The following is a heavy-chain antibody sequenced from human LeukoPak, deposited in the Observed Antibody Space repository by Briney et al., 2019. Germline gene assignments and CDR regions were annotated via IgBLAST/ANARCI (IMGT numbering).Heavy chain of an antibody. Sequence: PSETLSLTCAVYGGSFSGYCWSWIRQPPGKGLEWIGEINHSGSTDYNPSLKSRLTISVDTSKNQFSLKMSSVTAADTAVYYCARGDGRDGYKGRLDYWGQGTLVTVSS. CDR2: INHSGST. CDR3: ARGDGRDGYKGRLDY. CDR1: GGSFSGYC. V-gene: IGHV4-34*01. D-gene: IGHD5-24*01. J-gene: IGHJ4*02.